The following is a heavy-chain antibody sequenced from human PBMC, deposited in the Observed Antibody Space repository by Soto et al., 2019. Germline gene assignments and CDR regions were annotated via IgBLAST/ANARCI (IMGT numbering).Heavy chain of an antibody. D-gene: IGHD2-15*01. CDR1: GGTITDYS. CDR3: ARDQGVVVAADNWFER. V-gene: IGHV4-4*07. CDR2: IFSSGST. J-gene: IGHJ5*02. Sequence: AETRSLTCTVSGGTITDYSWVWIRQPAGKGLEWIGRIFSSGSTNYNPSLKGRIDMSLDKSKNQFSLKLNSATATDTAVYFCARDQGVVVAADNWFERWGQGTMVAVSA.